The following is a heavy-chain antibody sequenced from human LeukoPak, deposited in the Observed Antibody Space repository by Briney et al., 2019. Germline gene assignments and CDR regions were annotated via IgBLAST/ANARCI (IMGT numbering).Heavy chain of an antibody. D-gene: IGHD2-21*02. Sequence: GESLKISCKGSGYSFTSYWIGWVRQMPGKGLEWMGIIYPGDSDTRYSPSFQGQVTISADKSISTAYLQWSSLKASDTAVYYCARPAYCGGDCYSVLGIWGQGTMVTVSS. J-gene: IGHJ3*02. CDR2: IYPGDSDT. CDR3: ARPAYCGGDCYSVLGI. CDR1: GYSFTSYW. V-gene: IGHV5-51*01.